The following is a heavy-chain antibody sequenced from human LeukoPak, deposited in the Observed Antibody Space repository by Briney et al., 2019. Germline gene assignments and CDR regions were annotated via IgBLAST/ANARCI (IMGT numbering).Heavy chain of an antibody. CDR1: GFSFTNFW. V-gene: IGHV3-7*01. CDR3: ARDRNYCSSTSCYPYYYYYYMDV. Sequence: PGGSLRLSCAVSGFSFTNFWMSWVRQAPGRGLEWVANIHPEGNEKYHVESVKGRFTISRDNTKNSLYLQMNSLRAEDTAVYYCARDRNYCSSTSCYPYYYYYYMDVWGKGTTVTVSS. D-gene: IGHD2-2*01. CDR2: IHPEGNEK. J-gene: IGHJ6*03.